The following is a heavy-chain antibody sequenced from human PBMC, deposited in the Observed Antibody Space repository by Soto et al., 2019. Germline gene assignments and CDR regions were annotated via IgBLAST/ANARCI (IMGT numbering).Heavy chain of an antibody. J-gene: IGHJ4*02. CDR3: AYGDSRAPFDS. D-gene: IGHD4-17*01. CDR1: GGSISSYY. V-gene: IGHV4-59*01. CDR2: IYNSGST. Sequence: QVQLQESGPGLVRPSETLSLTCTVSGGSISSYYWSWIRQPPGKGLEWIGYIYNSGSTKYNPSLMSRVTISEATSKNRFSLKLSSVTDADTSVYYCAYGDSRAPFDSWGQGSLVTVSS.